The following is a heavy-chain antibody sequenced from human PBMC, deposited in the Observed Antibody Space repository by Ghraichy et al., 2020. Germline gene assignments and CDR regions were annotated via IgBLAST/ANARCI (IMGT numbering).Heavy chain of an antibody. CDR3: ARRFLEWSYYYYGMDV. V-gene: IGHV3-48*02. Sequence: GGSLRLSCAASGFTFSSYSMNWVRQAPGKGLEWVSYISSSSSTIYYADSVKGRFTISRDNAKNSLYLQMNSLRDEDTAVYYCARRFLEWSYYYYGMDVWGQGTTVTVSS. J-gene: IGHJ6*02. D-gene: IGHD3-3*01. CDR1: GFTFSSYS. CDR2: ISSSSSTI.